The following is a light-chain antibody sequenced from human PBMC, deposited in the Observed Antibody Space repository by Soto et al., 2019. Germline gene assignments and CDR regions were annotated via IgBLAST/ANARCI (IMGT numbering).Light chain of an antibody. V-gene: IGKV1-13*02. CDR1: QGIRTL. Sequence: IRFTHSPSSVSASVGDIVTITCRASQGIRTLLAWYQQKPGKAPKVLIYESSLLQSGVPSRFSGSGSGTDFTLTISSLQPEDFATYYCQHFKSFPITFGQGTRLEFK. CDR3: QHFKSFPIT. CDR2: ESS. J-gene: IGKJ5*01.